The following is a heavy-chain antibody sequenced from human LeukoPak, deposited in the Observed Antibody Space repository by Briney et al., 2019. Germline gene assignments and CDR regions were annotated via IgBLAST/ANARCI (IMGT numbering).Heavy chain of an antibody. CDR1: GGSISTYY. J-gene: IGHJ4*02. Sequence: SETLSLTCTVSGGSISTYYWSCIRQPPGKGLEWIGYIYSSGSTNYNPSLKSRVTMSLDTSKNQFSLKLSSVTAADTAVYYCARGIADPYSFDSWGQGTLVTVSS. V-gene: IGHV4-59*12. CDR3: ARGIADPYSFDS. D-gene: IGHD6-13*01. CDR2: IYSSGST.